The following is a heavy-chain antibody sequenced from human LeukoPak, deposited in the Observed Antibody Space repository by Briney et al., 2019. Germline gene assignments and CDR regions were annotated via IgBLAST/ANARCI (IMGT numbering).Heavy chain of an antibody. D-gene: IGHD3-22*01. CDR2: ISGSGGST. V-gene: IGHV3-23*01. J-gene: IGHJ4*02. Sequence: PGGSLRLSCAASGFTFSSYAMSWVRQAPGKGLEWVSAISGSGGSTYCADSVKGRFTISRDNSKNTLYLQMNSLRAEDTAVYYCAKDPKITMIVTGAFDYWGQGTLVTVSS. CDR3: AKDPKITMIVTGAFDY. CDR1: GFTFSSYA.